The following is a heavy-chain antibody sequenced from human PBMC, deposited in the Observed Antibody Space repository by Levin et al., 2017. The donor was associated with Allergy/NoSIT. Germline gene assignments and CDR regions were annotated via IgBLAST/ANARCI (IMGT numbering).Heavy chain of an antibody. CDR1: GFTFSSYA. V-gene: IGHV3-30-3*01. D-gene: IGHD3-22*01. CDR3: AGLIVALYYGMDV. CDR2: ISYDGSNK. Sequence: QAGGSLRLSCAASGFTFSSYAMHWVRQAPGKGLEWVAVISYDGSNKYYADSVKGRFTISRDNSKNTLYLQMNSLRAEDTAVYYCAGLIVALYYGMDVWGQGTTVTVSS. J-gene: IGHJ6*02.